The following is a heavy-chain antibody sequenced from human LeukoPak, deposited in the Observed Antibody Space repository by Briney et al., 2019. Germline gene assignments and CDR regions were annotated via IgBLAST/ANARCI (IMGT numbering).Heavy chain of an antibody. V-gene: IGHV3-21*01. Sequence: GGSLRLSCAASGFTFSSDSMNWVRQAPGKGLEWVSSISSSSSYIYYADSVKGRFTISRDNAKNSLYLQMNSLRAEDTAVYYCARGAKNRYGSGSYYDYWGQGTLVTVSS. CDR2: ISSSSSYI. CDR1: GFTFSSDS. J-gene: IGHJ4*02. D-gene: IGHD3-10*01. CDR3: ARGAKNRYGSGSYYDY.